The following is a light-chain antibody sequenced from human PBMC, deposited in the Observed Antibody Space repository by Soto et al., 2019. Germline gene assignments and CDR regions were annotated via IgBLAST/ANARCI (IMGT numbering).Light chain of an antibody. CDR3: QQYTTWPRM. J-gene: IGKJ1*01. V-gene: IGKV3D-15*01. CDR1: HAIKNS. CDR2: GAS. Sequence: LVITQAPPTPSFSVGESASLSYRASHAIKNSVACFPQTPGHAPRLLTYGASIRATAIPARLSGSGSGPEFTLSINCLQYAGFAVYYCQQYTTWPRMFGQGTKVDIK.